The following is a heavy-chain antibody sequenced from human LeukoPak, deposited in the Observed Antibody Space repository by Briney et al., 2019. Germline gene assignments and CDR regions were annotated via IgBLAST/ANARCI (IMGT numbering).Heavy chain of an antibody. CDR3: ARGALTLGYCSSTSCYSYYGMDA. V-gene: IGHV3-21*01. J-gene: IGHJ6*02. CDR1: GFTFSSYS. CDR2: ISSSSSYI. Sequence: GGSLRLSCAASGFTFSSYSMNWVRQAPGKGLEWVSSISSSSSYIYYADSVMGRFTISRDNAKNSLYLQMNSLRAEDTAVYYCARGALTLGYCSSTSCYSYYGMDAWGQGTTVTVSS. D-gene: IGHD2-2*01.